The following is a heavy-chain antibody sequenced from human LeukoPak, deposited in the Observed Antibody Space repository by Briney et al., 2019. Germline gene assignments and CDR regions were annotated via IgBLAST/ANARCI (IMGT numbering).Heavy chain of an antibody. Sequence: SETLSLTCAVYGGSFSAHYWSWIRQPPGKGLEWIGEINHSGSTNYNPSLKSRVTISVDTSKNQFSLKLSSVTAADTAVYYCARHHPDIVVVPAEAFDIWGQGTMVTVSS. CDR2: INHSGST. V-gene: IGHV4-34*01. D-gene: IGHD2-2*01. CDR3: ARHHPDIVVVPAEAFDI. CDR1: GGSFSAHY. J-gene: IGHJ3*02.